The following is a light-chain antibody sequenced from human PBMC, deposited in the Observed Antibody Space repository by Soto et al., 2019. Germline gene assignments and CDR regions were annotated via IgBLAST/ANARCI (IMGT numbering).Light chain of an antibody. Sequence: EIVLTQSPGTLSLSPGERATLSCRASQSVSNNYLAWYQQKPGQAPRLIIYDTSIRARGIPARFSGSGSGTDFTLTISSLDPEDFAVYYCQQRSNRPLTFGQGTRLEIK. J-gene: IGKJ5*01. V-gene: IGKV3-11*01. CDR2: DTS. CDR3: QQRSNRPLT. CDR1: QSVSNNY.